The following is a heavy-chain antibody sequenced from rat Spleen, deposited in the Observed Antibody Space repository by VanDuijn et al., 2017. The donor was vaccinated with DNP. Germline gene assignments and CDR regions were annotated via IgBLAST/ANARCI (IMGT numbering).Heavy chain of an antibody. V-gene: IGHV5-22*01. CDR2: ISYEGTRI. CDR3: TTRGIYGGYDF. Sequence: EVQLVESGGGLVQPGRSLNLSCAASGFTFSNYYMAWVRQVPKKGLEWVASISYEGTRIYYEDSVKGRFTISRDNEESTLFLQMNSLRSEDSATYYCTTRGIYGGYDFWGQGVMVTVSS. J-gene: IGHJ2*01. D-gene: IGHD1-11*01. CDR1: GFTFSNYY.